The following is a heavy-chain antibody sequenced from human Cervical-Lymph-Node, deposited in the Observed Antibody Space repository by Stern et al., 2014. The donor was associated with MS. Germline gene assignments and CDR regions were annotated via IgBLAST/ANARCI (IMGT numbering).Heavy chain of an antibody. CDR3: ARGGGGNWGY. CDR1: GFTLSHYA. CDR2: GFGNPP. D-gene: IGHD7-27*01. Sequence: VQLVESGGGLAQPGGSLTLSCAASGFTLSHYAVSWVRQAPGKGLEWVAGFGNPPFYADSVKGRFTVYIDSSKNTLYLQMNSLRAEDTALYYCARGGGGNWGYWGQGTQVTVSS. V-gene: IGHV3-23*04. J-gene: IGHJ4*02.